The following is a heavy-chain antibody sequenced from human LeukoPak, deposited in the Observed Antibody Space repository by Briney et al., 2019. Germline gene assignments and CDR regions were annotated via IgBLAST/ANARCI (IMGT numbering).Heavy chain of an antibody. V-gene: IGHV3-7*01. CDR2: IKQDGSEK. J-gene: IGHJ4*02. D-gene: IGHD1-14*01. CDR1: GFTFSSYW. CDR3: TKSGTTFDY. Sequence: PGGSLRLSCAASGFTFSSYWMSWVRQAPGKGLEWVANIKQDGSEKYYVDSVKGRFTISRDNAKNSLYLQMNNLRAADTAMYYCTKSGTTFDYWGLGTLVTVSS.